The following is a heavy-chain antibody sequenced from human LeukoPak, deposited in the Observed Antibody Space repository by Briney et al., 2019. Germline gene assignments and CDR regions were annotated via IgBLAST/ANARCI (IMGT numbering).Heavy chain of an antibody. J-gene: IGHJ3*02. CDR2: ISYSGGT. V-gene: IGHV4-59*08. D-gene: IGHD4-17*01. CDR1: GGSISRHY. Sequence: SETLSLTCSASGGSISRHYWSWIRQPPGKGLEWIAYISYSGGTRYNPSFQSRVTISLDTSKTHFSLKLTSVTAADTAMYYCARLLNSDNAGDPDTFDMWGPGTMVTVSS. CDR3: ARLLNSDNAGDPDTFDM.